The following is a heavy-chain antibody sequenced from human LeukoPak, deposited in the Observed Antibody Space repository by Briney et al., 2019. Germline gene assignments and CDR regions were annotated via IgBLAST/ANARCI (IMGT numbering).Heavy chain of an antibody. D-gene: IGHD3-10*01. V-gene: IGHV4-61*02. Sequence: SETLSLTCTVSGGSISSGSYYWSWIRQPAGKGLEWIGRIYTSGSTNYNLSLKSPVTISVDTSKNQFSLKLSSVTAADTAVYYCARWAIFGGWFDPWGQGTLVTVSS. CDR1: GGSISSGSYY. CDR3: ARWAIFGGWFDP. CDR2: IYTSGST. J-gene: IGHJ5*02.